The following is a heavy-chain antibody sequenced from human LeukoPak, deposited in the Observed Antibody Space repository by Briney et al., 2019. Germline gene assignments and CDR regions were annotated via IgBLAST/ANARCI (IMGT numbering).Heavy chain of an antibody. CDR2: IRSSSSYI. V-gene: IGHV3-21*01. CDR3: ARLYYDSSGSFAF. CDR1: GFTFSSYS. Sequence: GRSLRLSCAASGFTFSSYSMNWVRQAPGKGLEWVSSIRSSSSYIYYADSVKGRFTISRDNAKNSLYLQMSSLRAEDTAVYYCARLYYDSSGSFAFWGQGTPVTVSS. J-gene: IGHJ4*02. D-gene: IGHD3-22*01.